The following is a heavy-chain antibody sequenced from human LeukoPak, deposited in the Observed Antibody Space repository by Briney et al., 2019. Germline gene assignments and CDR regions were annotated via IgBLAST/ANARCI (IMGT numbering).Heavy chain of an antibody. Sequence: GGSLRLSCAASGFTFSSYWMSWVRQAPGKGLEWVANIKQDGSEKYYADSVKGRFTISRDNAKNSLYLQMNSLRAEDTAAYYCARGNNYYDSSGYYDFDYWGQGTLVTVSS. D-gene: IGHD3-22*01. CDR1: GFTFSSYW. J-gene: IGHJ4*02. CDR3: ARGNNYYDSSGYYDFDY. CDR2: IKQDGSEK. V-gene: IGHV3-7*04.